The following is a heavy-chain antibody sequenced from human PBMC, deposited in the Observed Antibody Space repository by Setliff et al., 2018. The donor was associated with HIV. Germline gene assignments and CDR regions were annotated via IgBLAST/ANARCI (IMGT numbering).Heavy chain of an antibody. D-gene: IGHD3-10*01. J-gene: IGHJ6*04. CDR3: ARVQGINITLARGASAGLDV. Sequence: ASVKVSCKASGYTFTNYGITWVRQAPGQGLEWMGWISAYNGHTDYAQKFQGRVTMTADTSTSTAYMEMRTLRSDDTAVYYCARVQGINITLARGASAGLDVWGKGTTVTVSS. V-gene: IGHV1-18*01. CDR2: ISAYNGHT. CDR1: GYTFTNYG.